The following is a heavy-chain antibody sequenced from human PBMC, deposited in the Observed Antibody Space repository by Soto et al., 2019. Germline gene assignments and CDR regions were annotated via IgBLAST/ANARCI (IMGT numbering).Heavy chain of an antibody. CDR3: ATWGVVPHYYYYDYMDV. V-gene: IGHV3-7*01. D-gene: IGHD2-2*01. Sequence: EVQLVESGGGLVQPGGSLRLSCAASGFTFSSYWMSWVRQAPGKGLEWVANIKQDGSEKYYVDSVKGRFTISRDNAKNSLYLQMNSLRAEDTAVYYCATWGVVPHYYYYDYMDVWGKGTTVTVSS. J-gene: IGHJ6*03. CDR2: IKQDGSEK. CDR1: GFTFSSYW.